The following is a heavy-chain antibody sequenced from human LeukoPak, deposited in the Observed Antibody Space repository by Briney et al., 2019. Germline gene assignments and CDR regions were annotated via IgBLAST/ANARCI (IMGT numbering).Heavy chain of an antibody. V-gene: IGHV1-69*13. J-gene: IGHJ5*02. D-gene: IGHD3-3*01. CDR1: GGTFSSYA. CDR2: IIPIFGTA. Sequence: ASVKVSCKASGGTFSSYAISWVRQAPGQGLEWMGGIIPIFGTANYAQKFQGRVTITSDESTSTAYMELSSLRSEDTAVYYCARYGDDFWSGSQAGSWFDPWGQGTLVTVSS. CDR3: ARYGDDFWSGSQAGSWFDP.